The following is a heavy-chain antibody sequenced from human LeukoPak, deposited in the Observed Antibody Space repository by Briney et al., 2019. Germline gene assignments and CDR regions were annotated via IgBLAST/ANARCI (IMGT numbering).Heavy chain of an antibody. CDR3: AKDIVGATKEFYYYGTDV. V-gene: IGHV3-43*02. J-gene: IGHJ6*02. CDR2: ISGDGGST. Sequence: PGGSLRLSCAASGFTFDDYAMHWVRQAPGKGLEWVSLISGDGGSTYYADSVKGRFTISRDNSKNSLYLQMNSLRTEDTALYYCAKDIVGATKEFYYYGTDVWGQGTTVTVSS. D-gene: IGHD1-26*01. CDR1: GFTFDDYA.